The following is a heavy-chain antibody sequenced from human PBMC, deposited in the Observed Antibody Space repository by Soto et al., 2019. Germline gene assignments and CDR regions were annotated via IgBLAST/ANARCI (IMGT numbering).Heavy chain of an antibody. D-gene: IGHD6-13*01. Sequence: TGGSLRLSCAASGFTFSSYAMSWVRQAPGKGLEWVSAISGSGGSTYYADSVKGRFTISRDNSKNTLYLQMNSLRAEDTAVYYCAKGERHLAAAGTFFYWGQGTLVTVSS. CDR1: GFTFSSYA. V-gene: IGHV3-23*01. CDR3: AKGERHLAAAGTFFY. J-gene: IGHJ4*02. CDR2: ISGSGGST.